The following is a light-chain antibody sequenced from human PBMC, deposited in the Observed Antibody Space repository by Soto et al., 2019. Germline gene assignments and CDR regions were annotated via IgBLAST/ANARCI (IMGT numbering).Light chain of an antibody. CDR3: QQYGSLGT. J-gene: IGKJ1*01. Sequence: EIGMTQSPGTLSWSPGKRATLAGRASQSFSSSYLAWYQQKPGQAPRLLIYGTSTRATGIPDRFSGSGSQTDFTLTISRLEPEDFAVYYCQQYGSLGTFGQGTKVDIK. CDR1: QSFSSSY. V-gene: IGKV3-20*01. CDR2: GTS.